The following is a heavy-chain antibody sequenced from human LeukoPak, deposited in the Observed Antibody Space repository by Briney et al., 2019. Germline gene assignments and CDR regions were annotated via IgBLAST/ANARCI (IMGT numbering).Heavy chain of an antibody. J-gene: IGHJ4*02. Sequence: SETLSLTCAVYGGSFSGYYWSWIRQPPGKGLEWIGEINHSGSTNYNPSLKSRVTISVDTSKNQFSLKLSPVTAADTAVYYCARLPYDILTGYYQYYFDYWGQGTLVTVSS. CDR1: GGSFSGYY. V-gene: IGHV4-34*01. CDR3: ARLPYDILTGYYQYYFDY. D-gene: IGHD3-9*01. CDR2: INHSGST.